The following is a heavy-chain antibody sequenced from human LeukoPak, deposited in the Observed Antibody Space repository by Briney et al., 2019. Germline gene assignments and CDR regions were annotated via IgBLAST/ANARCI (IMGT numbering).Heavy chain of an antibody. CDR1: GGSISSSSYY. V-gene: IGHV4-39*07. Sequence: SETLSLTCTVSGGSISSSSYYWGWIRQPPGKGLEWIGSIYYSGSTYYNPSLKSRVTISVDTSKNQFSLKLSSVTAADTAVYYCARAQYYYDSSGYRGKSERGEREFDYWGQGTLVTVSS. CDR2: IYYSGST. CDR3: ARAQYYYDSSGYRGKSERGEREFDY. J-gene: IGHJ4*02. D-gene: IGHD3-22*01.